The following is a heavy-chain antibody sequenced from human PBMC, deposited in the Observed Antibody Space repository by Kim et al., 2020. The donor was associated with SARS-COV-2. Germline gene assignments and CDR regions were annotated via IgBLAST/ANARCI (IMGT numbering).Heavy chain of an antibody. CDR1: GFTFDDYA. CDR3: AKDRTLRRYDFWGRIGYFDY. J-gene: IGHJ4*02. Sequence: GGSLRLSCAASGFTFDDYAMHWVRQAPGKGLEWVSGISWNSGSIGYADSVKGRFTISRDNAKNSLYLQMNSLRAEDTALYYCAKDRTLRRYDFWGRIGYFDYWGQGTLVTVSS. CDR2: ISWNSGSI. D-gene: IGHD3-3*01. V-gene: IGHV3-9*01.